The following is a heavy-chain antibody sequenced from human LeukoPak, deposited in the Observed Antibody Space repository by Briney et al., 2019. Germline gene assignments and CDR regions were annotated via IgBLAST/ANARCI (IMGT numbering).Heavy chain of an antibody. Sequence: PGRSLRLSCAASGFTFSSYGMHWVRQAPGKGLEWVAVIWYDEGNKYYGDSVKGRFTISRDNSKKTLYLQMNSLRVEDTAVYYCARGDGYNDAEYLQHWGQGTLVTVS. CDR1: GFTFSSYG. D-gene: IGHD5-24*01. CDR3: ARGDGYNDAEYLQH. CDR2: IWYDEGNK. J-gene: IGHJ1*01. V-gene: IGHV3-33*01.